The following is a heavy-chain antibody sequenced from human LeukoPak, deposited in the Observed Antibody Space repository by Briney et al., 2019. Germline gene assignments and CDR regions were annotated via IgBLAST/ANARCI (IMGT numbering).Heavy chain of an antibody. CDR3: ARLLYGVVAFDI. Sequence: SETLSLTCTVSGDSINNNNYYWGWIRQPPGKGLEWIGYIYYSGSTYYNPSLKSRVTISVDTSKNQFSLKLSSVTAADTAVYYCARLLYGVVAFDIWGQGTMVTVSS. V-gene: IGHV4-31*03. D-gene: IGHD4-17*01. CDR1: GDSINNNNYY. J-gene: IGHJ3*02. CDR2: IYYSGST.